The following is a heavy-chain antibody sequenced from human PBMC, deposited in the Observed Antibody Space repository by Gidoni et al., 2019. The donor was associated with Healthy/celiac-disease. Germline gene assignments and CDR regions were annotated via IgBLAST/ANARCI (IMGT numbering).Heavy chain of an antibody. Sequence: EVQLLESGGGLVQPGGSLRLSCAASGCTISSYAMSWVRQAPGKGLEWFSAISGSGGSTYYADSVKGRFTISRDNAKNTLYLQMNSLRAEDTAVYYCAKDLDSGSYSYYLDYWGQGTLVTVSS. CDR2: ISGSGGST. CDR1: GCTISSYA. J-gene: IGHJ4*02. D-gene: IGHD1-26*01. CDR3: AKDLDSGSYSYYLDY. V-gene: IGHV3-23*01.